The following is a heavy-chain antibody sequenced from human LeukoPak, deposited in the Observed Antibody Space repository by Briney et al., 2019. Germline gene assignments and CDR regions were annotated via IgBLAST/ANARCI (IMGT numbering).Heavy chain of an antibody. CDR3: ARVNMGVFDY. Sequence: SETLSLTCAVYGGSFSGYYWSWIRQPPGKGLEWIGEINHSGSTNYNPSLKSRVTISVDTSKNQFSLKLSSVTAADTAVYYCARVNMGVFDYWGQETLVTVSS. CDR2: INHSGST. D-gene: IGHD3-16*01. J-gene: IGHJ4*02. V-gene: IGHV4-34*01. CDR1: GGSFSGYY.